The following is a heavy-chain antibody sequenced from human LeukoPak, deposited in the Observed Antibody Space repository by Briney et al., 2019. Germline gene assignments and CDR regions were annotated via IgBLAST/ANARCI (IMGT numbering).Heavy chain of an antibody. CDR2: VSYEGSKK. D-gene: IGHD1-1*01. J-gene: IGHJ4*02. V-gene: IGHV3-33*05. CDR3: AREVNWNDDATRNLIYGMNDY. Sequence: PGRSLTLSCAASGFNFNNFGMQWVRQAPGKGLEWVATVSYEGSKKYYADSLKGRFTISKDNSKTTLYLQMNSLRAEDTAVYYCAREVNWNDDATRNLIYGMNDYWGQGTLVTVSS. CDR1: GFNFNNFG.